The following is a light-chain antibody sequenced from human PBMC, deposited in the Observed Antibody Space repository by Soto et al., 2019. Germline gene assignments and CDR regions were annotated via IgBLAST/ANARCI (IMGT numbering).Light chain of an antibody. CDR3: QHYVTWPLA. CDR1: RGIGST. CDR2: DTS. V-gene: IGKV3-15*01. Sequence: EVVMTQSPATLSVSPGERATLSCRASRGIGSTLAWYQQKPGQTPRLLIYDTSTRATGVPARFIGSASGTDFTHTITRLQSEDFAIYYFQHYVTWPLAFGGGTRVENK. J-gene: IGKJ4*01.